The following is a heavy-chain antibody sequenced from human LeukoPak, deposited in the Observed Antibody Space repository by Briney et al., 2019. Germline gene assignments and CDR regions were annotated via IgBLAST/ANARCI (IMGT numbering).Heavy chain of an antibody. V-gene: IGHV4-39*07. CDR2: IYYSGST. D-gene: IGHD5-18*01. J-gene: IGHJ3*02. CDR1: GGSISSSSYY. CDR3: ARIQLWLHAFDI. Sequence: PSETLSLTCTVSGGSISSSSYYWGWIRQPPGKGLEWIGSIYYSGSTYYNPSLKSRVTISVDTSKNQFSLKLSSVTAADTAVYYCARIQLWLHAFDIWGQGTMVTVSS.